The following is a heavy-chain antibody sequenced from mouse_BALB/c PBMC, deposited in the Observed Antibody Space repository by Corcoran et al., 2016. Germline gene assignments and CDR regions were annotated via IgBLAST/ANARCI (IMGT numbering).Heavy chain of an antibody. Sequence: DVQLQESGPGLVKPSQSLSLTCSVTGYSITSGYYWNWIRQFPGNKLEWMGYISYDGSNNYNPSLKNRISITRDTSKNQFFLKLNSVTTEDTATYYCAGGYYGYDGFAYWGQGTLVTVSA. D-gene: IGHD2-2*01. CDR1: GYSITSGYY. CDR2: ISYDGSN. V-gene: IGHV3-6*02. CDR3: AGGYYGYDGFAY. J-gene: IGHJ3*01.